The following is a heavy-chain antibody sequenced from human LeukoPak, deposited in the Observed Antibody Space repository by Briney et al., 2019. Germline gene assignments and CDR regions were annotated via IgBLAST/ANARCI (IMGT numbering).Heavy chain of an antibody. Sequence: GGSLRLSCAASGFTFSSYSMNWVRQAPGKGLEWVSYISSSSSTIYYADSVKGRFTISRDNAKNSLYLQMNSLRAEDTAVYYCTTVWGPDYYYYMDVWGKGTTVTVSS. J-gene: IGHJ6*03. CDR1: GFTFSSYS. D-gene: IGHD3-16*01. CDR3: TTVWGPDYYYYMDV. CDR2: ISSSSSTI. V-gene: IGHV3-48*01.